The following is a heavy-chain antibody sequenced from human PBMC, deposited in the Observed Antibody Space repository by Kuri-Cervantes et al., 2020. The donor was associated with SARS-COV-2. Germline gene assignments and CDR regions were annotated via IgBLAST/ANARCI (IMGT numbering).Heavy chain of an antibody. CDR3: ARCGSVPAAFDDAFDI. J-gene: IGHJ3*02. D-gene: IGHD2-2*01. V-gene: IGHV5-51*01. CDR2: IYSGDSDT. Sequence: GGSLRLSCRGSRYSFTSYWIGWVRQMPGKGLEWMGIIYSGDSDTRYSPSFQGQVTISADKSISTACLQWSSLKASDTAMYYCARCGSVPAAFDDAFDIWGQGTMVTVSS. CDR1: RYSFTSYW.